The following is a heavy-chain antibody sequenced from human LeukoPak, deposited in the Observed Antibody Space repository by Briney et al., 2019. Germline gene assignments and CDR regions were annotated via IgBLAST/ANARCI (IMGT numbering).Heavy chain of an antibody. Sequence: SETLSLTCTVSGGSIRNYYWNWIRQPPGKGLEWIGYIYYSGSTNYNPSLKSRVTISVDTSKNQFSLKLSSVTAADTAVYYCATVEGYCTSTSCYRACFQLWGQGTLVTVSS. CDR3: ATVEGYCTSTSCYRACFQL. V-gene: IGHV4-59*01. D-gene: IGHD2-2*02. J-gene: IGHJ1*01. CDR1: GGSIRNYY. CDR2: IYYSGST.